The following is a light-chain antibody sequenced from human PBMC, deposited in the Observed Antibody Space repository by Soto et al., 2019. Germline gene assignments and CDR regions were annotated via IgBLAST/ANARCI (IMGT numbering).Light chain of an antibody. CDR3: KHYNIYWP. CDR2: KAS. Sequence: DIQMTQSPSTLSASVGDRVTITCRASQSISSWLAWYQQKPGKAPKLLIYKASSLESGVPSRFSGIGSGTKFPLPIRTLHPDFFPTYYCKHYNIYWPFAQGTKLDIK. CDR1: QSISSW. V-gene: IGKV1-5*03. J-gene: IGKJ1*01.